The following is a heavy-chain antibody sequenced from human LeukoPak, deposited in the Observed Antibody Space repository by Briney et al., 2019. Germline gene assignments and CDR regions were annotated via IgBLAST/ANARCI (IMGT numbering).Heavy chain of an antibody. Sequence: GGSLRLSCAASGFTFSGYWMSWVRQAPGKGLEYVSAISRDGGTQYPADSVKGRITISRDNSKSTLYLQMSSLRPEDTAVYYCVKDKVLRGSGSYGDYWGQGTLVTVSS. V-gene: IGHV3-64D*09. D-gene: IGHD3-10*02. J-gene: IGHJ4*02. CDR1: GFTFSGYW. CDR3: VKDKVLRGSGSYGDY. CDR2: ISRDGGTQ.